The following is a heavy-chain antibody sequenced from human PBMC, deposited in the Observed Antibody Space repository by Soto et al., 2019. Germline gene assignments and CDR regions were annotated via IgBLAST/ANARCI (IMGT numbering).Heavy chain of an antibody. CDR1: GFTFSTYS. CDR3: AREYTAWPLAYGLDV. Sequence: PGGSLRLSCVGSGFTFSTYSINWVRQAPGKGLEWVSSISSRSDVYYADSVKGRFTISRDNAKNSVSLQMNSLRAEDTAVYYCAREYTAWPLAYGLDVWGQGTTVTVSS. D-gene: IGHD2-2*02. CDR2: ISSRSDV. J-gene: IGHJ6*02. V-gene: IGHV3-21*01.